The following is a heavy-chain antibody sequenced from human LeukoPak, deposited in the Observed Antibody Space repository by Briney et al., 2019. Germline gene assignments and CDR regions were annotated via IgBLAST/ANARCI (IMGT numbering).Heavy chain of an antibody. CDR2: IDGSGSST. Sequence: PGGSLRLSCAASGVSLSSSVMHWVRQGPGKGLEYVSGIDGSGSSTHYANSLKDRFTISKDNSKNTLYLQMNSLRAEDTAVYYCARDLYLRRYYDSSGYSLEAFDIWGQGTMVTVSS. CDR3: ARDLYLRRYYDSSGYSLEAFDI. D-gene: IGHD3-22*01. J-gene: IGHJ3*02. CDR1: GVSLSSSV. V-gene: IGHV3-64*01.